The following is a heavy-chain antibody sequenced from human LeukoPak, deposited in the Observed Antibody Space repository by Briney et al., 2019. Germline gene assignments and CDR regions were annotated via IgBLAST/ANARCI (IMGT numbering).Heavy chain of an antibody. CDR1: GFTFSSYG. Sequence: GGSLRLSCAASGFTFSSYGMSWVRQAPGKGLEWVSGISGSGGRTYYADSVKGRFTISRDNSKNTLYLQMNSLRAEDTAVYYCAKTGYDSSGYPSDYWGQGTLVTVSS. CDR2: ISGSGGRT. V-gene: IGHV3-23*01. J-gene: IGHJ4*02. CDR3: AKTGYDSSGYPSDY. D-gene: IGHD3-22*01.